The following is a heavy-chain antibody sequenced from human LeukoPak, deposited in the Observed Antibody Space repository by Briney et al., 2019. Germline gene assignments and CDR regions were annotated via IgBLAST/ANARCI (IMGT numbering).Heavy chain of an antibody. CDR3: ASRYGSGSYGFDY. V-gene: IGHV4-59*01. CDR2: IYYSGST. Sequence: SETLSLTCTVSGGSISSYYWSWIRQPPGKGLEWIGYIYYSGSTNYNPSLKSRVTISVDTSKNQFSLKLSSVTAADTAVYYCASRYGSGSYGFDYWGQGTLVTVSS. CDR1: GGSISSYY. D-gene: IGHD3-10*01. J-gene: IGHJ4*02.